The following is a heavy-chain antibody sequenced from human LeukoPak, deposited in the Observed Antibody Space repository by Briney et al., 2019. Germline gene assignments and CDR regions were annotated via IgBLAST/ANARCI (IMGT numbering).Heavy chain of an antibody. V-gene: IGHV4-30-4*07. J-gene: IGHJ4*02. CDR2: IYYSGST. CDR1: GGSISSGGYS. CDR3: ARFRATYYFDY. Sequence: PSETLSLTCAVSGGSISSGGYSWSWIRQPPGKGLEWIGYIYYSGSTYYNPSLKSRVTISVDTSKNHFSLKLRSVTAADTAVYYCARFRATYYFDYWGQGTLVTVSS. D-gene: IGHD1-26*01.